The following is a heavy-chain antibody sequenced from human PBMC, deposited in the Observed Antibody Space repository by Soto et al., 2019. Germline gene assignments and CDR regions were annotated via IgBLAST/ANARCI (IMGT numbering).Heavy chain of an antibody. D-gene: IGHD2-15*01. V-gene: IGHV5-51*01. Sequence: KTSGESLKISCKGSGYSFTSYWIGWVRQMPGKGLEWMGIIYPGDSDTRYSPSFQGQVTISADKSISTAYLQWSSLKASDTAMYYCARNSGGSRYGKAGSYYYYYGMDVWGQGTTVTVSS. CDR1: GYSFTSYW. CDR3: ARNSGGSRYGKAGSYYYYYGMDV. CDR2: IYPGDSDT. J-gene: IGHJ6*02.